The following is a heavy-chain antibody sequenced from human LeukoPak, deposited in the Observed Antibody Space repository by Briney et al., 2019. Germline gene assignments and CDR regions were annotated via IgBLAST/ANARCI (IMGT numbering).Heavy chain of an antibody. D-gene: IGHD5-18*01. J-gene: IGHJ4*02. CDR3: ARKRGYSYDDY. V-gene: IGHV4-59*12. CDR2: IYYSGST. Sequence: SETLSLTCTVSGGSISSYYWSWIRQPPGKGLEWIGSIYYSGSTYYNPSLKSRVTISVDTSKNQFSLKLSSVTAAGTAVYYCARKRGYSYDDYWGQGTLVTVSS. CDR1: GGSISSYY.